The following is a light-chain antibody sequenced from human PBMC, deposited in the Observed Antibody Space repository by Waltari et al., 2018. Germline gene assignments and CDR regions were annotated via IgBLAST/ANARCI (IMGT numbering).Light chain of an antibody. CDR1: KDIRKN. J-gene: IGKJ2*01. CDR2: DAS. V-gene: IGKV1-33*01. CDR3: QHYNNLPYT. Sequence: IQMTQSPSSLSASIGDRATLTCRASKDIRKNLSWFQERPGKAPKLLIYDASNLEAGVPSRFSGTGSGTDFSLTISSLQPEDSATYYCQHYNNLPYTFSRGTKLQIK.